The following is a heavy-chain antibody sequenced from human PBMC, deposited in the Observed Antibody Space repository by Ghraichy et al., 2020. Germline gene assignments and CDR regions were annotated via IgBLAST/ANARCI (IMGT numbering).Heavy chain of an antibody. CDR2: VHHSGHT. CDR1: NSSIVTGSY. V-gene: IGHV4-38-2*02. CDR3: ARDLYGATFPTFYFDF. J-gene: IGHJ4*02. Sequence: SETLSLTCSVSNSSIVTGSYWGWVRQSPGQGLEWMASVHHSGHTYFNPSLKGRLSLSTDASLNQISLRLNSVTAADTAIYYCARDLYGATFPTFYFDFWGLGTLVTVSS. D-gene: IGHD4/OR15-4a*01.